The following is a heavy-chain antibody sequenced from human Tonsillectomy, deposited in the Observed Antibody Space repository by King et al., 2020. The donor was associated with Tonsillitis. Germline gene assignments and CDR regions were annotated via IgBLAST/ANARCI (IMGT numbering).Heavy chain of an antibody. J-gene: IGHJ3*02. Sequence: VQLQESGPGLVKPSETLSLTCTVSGGSISSFYWSWIRQPPGKGLEWIGYIYYSGSTNYNPSLKSRVTMSVDTSKNQFSLKLSSVTAADTAVYYCARLLWFGYHAFDIWGQGTMVTVSS. CDR1: GGSISSFY. CDR2: IYYSGST. V-gene: IGHV4-59*01. D-gene: IGHD3-10*01. CDR3: ARLLWFGYHAFDI.